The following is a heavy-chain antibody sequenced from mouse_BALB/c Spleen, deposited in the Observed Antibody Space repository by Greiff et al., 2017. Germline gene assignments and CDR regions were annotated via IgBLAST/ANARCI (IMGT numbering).Heavy chain of an antibody. D-gene: IGHD1-3*01. V-gene: IGHV1S56*01. CDR1: GYTFTSYY. Sequence: VKLVESGPELVKPGASVRISCKASGYTFTSYYIHWVKQRPGQGLEWIGWIYPGNVNTKYNEKFKGKATLTADKSSSTAYMQLSSLTSEDSAVYFCARHEDNYDYAMYYWGQGTSVTVSS. J-gene: IGHJ4*01. CDR2: IYPGNVNT. CDR3: ARHEDNYDYAMYY.